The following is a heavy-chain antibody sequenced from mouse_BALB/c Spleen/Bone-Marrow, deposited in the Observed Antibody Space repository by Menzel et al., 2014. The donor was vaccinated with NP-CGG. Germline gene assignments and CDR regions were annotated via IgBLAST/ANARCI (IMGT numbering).Heavy chain of an antibody. V-gene: IGHV14-3*02. Sequence: DVKLQESGAELVKPGASVKLSCTASGFNIKDTYMHWVKQRPEQGLEWIGRIDPANGNTKYDPKFQGKATITADTSSNTAYLQLSSLTSEDTAVYYCARGYVGFAYWGQGTLVTVSA. CDR1: GFNIKDTY. CDR2: IDPANGNT. D-gene: IGHD2-2*01. CDR3: ARGYVGFAY. J-gene: IGHJ3*01.